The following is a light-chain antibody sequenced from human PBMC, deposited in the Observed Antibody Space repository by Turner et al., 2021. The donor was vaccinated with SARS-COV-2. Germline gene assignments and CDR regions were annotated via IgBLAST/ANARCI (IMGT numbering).Light chain of an antibody. V-gene: IGLV3-25*03. CDR1: AFPKQF. J-gene: IGLJ2*01. CDR2: QDT. CDR3: QSADSSGTVI. Sequence: SYELTQPPSVSVSPGQTARITCAADAFPKQFAQWYQPKPGQAPVLVIYQDTERPSGIPERFSGSGSGTTVTLTISGIQAEDEADYYCQSADSSGTVIFGGGTKLTVL.